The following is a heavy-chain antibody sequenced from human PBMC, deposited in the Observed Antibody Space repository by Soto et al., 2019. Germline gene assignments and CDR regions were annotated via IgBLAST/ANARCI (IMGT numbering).Heavy chain of an antibody. V-gene: IGHV3-7*01. J-gene: IGHJ6*02. CDR1: GFSFSTYL. D-gene: IGHD3-16*01. CDR2: IKQGGNEK. CDR3: VGALTYEVPYYYYGMDV. Sequence: PGGSLRLSCAASGFSFSTYLMSWVRQAPGKGLEWVANIKQGGNEKFYVDSVKGRFTISRDNDKKSLYLQMDSLRVEDTAVYYCVGALTYEVPYYYYGMDVWGQGTTVNVSS.